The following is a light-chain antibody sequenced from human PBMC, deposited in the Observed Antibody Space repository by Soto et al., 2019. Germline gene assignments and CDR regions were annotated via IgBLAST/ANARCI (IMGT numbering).Light chain of an antibody. CDR2: GAS. Sequence: DIVMTQSSAPLSVSPGERATLSCKASQSVSSNLAWYQQKPGQAPRLLIYGASTRATGIPARFSGSGSGTEFTLTISSLQSEDVAVYYCQQYNNWPETLGQGTKVDIK. V-gene: IGKV3-15*01. J-gene: IGKJ1*01. CDR1: QSVSSN. CDR3: QQYNNWPET.